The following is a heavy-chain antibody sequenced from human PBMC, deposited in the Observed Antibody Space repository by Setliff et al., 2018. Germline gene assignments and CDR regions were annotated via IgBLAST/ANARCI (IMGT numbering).Heavy chain of an antibody. V-gene: IGHV4-61*09. J-gene: IGHJ4*02. Sequence: SETLSLTCSVSGGSISSGGFYWSWIRRSAGRGLEWIGHFHTGGATDYNLSLKSRVTISLDSSKNQFSLRLSSVAAADAAVYFCARESATIGEFPLYYFDKWGQGIPVTVSS. CDR1: GGSISSGGFY. D-gene: IGHD3-10*01. CDR2: FHTGGAT. CDR3: ARESATIGEFPLYYFDK.